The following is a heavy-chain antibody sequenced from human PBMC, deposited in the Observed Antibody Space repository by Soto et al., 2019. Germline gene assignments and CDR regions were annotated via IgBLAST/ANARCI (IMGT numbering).Heavy chain of an antibody. D-gene: IGHD5-12*01. CDR2: ISSRSSTM. V-gene: IGHV3-11*01. Sequence: QVQLVESGGGLVKPGGSLRLSCAASGFTFSDFYMSWIRQAPGKGLEWISYISSRSSTMYYADSVKGRFTISRDNARNSLYLQMDSLRADDTAVYYCAREVSPHYSGYDWDFWGQGTLVTVSS. CDR1: GFTFSDFY. J-gene: IGHJ4*02. CDR3: AREVSPHYSGYDWDF.